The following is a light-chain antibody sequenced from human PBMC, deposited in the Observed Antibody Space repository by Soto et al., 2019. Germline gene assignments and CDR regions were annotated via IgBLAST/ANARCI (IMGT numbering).Light chain of an antibody. Sequence: DIVMTQSPDSLAVSLGERATINCKSSQSVLYSSNNKNYLAWYQQKPGQPPNLLIYWASTRKSGVPDRFSGSGSGTEFTLTISSLQAEDVAVYYCQQYLGLPSTFGQGTNLEIK. J-gene: IGKJ2*01. CDR3: QQYLGLPST. V-gene: IGKV4-1*01. CDR1: QSVLYSSNNKNY. CDR2: WAS.